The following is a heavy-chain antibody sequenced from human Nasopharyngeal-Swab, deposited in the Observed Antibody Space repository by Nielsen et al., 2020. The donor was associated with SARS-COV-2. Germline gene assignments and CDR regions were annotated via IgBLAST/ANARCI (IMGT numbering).Heavy chain of an antibody. J-gene: IGHJ5*02. Sequence: GESLNISCMASGYSLVNHWIGWVRQTPGKGLEWMGMVYPGNSEVAYSPSFQGQVTIPADKSINTAYLQWSSLRASDTAMYFCARRAARDGYNYEVDPWGQGTLVTVS. V-gene: IGHV5-51*01. CDR2: VYPGNSEV. D-gene: IGHD5-24*01. CDR1: GYSLVNHW. CDR3: ARRAARDGYNYEVDP.